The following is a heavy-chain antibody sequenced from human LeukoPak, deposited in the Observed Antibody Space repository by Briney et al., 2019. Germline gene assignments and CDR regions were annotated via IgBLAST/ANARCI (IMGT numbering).Heavy chain of an antibody. V-gene: IGHV1-8*01. CDR1: GYTFTIYD. CDR2: MNPNSGNT. D-gene: IGHD6-19*01. J-gene: IGHJ4*02. CDR3: AREYSSGNYFDY. Sequence: ASVTVSFKASGYTFTIYDINWVRQAPGQGLEWLGWMNPNSGNTGYAQNFQGRVTMTRNTSVDTAYMELSSLRSEDTAVYYCAREYSSGNYFDYWGQGTLVTVSS.